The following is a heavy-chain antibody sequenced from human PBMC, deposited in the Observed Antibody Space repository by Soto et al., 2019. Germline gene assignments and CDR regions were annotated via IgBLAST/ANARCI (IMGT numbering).Heavy chain of an antibody. Sequence: GESLKISCKGSGYSFTSYWIGWVRQMPGKGLEWMGIIYPGDSDTRYSPSFQGQVTISADKSISTAYLQWSSLKASDTAMYYCARRLDYYDSSGYPNWFDPWGQGTLVTVSS. CDR1: GYSFTSYW. D-gene: IGHD3-22*01. V-gene: IGHV5-51*01. CDR2: IYPGDSDT. CDR3: ARRLDYYDSSGYPNWFDP. J-gene: IGHJ5*02.